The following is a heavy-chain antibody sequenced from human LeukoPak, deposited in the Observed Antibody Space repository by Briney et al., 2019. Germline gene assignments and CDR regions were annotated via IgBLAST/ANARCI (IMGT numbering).Heavy chain of an antibody. CDR1: GFTVKDNF. J-gene: IGHJ4*02. V-gene: IGHV3-66*01. D-gene: IGHD4/OR15-4a*01. Sequence: GGSLRLSCAASGFTVKDNFMSWVRQAPGKGLEWVSVLYSGGATYYADSVKGRFTISRDNSKNIVFLQMNDLRTEDTAFYYCTRDSANYHFAYWGQGALVTVSS. CDR3: TRDSANYHFAY. CDR2: LYSGGAT.